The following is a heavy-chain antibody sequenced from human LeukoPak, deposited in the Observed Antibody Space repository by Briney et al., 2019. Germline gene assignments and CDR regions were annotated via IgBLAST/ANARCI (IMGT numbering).Heavy chain of an antibody. D-gene: IGHD3-16*01. CDR2: IYHSGST. V-gene: IGHV4-30-2*01. CDR3: ARDNVGGGWDY. J-gene: IGHJ4*02. Sequence: SETLSLTCTVYGGSLSSGGYYWSWIRQPPGKGLEWIGYIYHSGSTYYNSSLKSRVTISVDRSKLQFSLKLSSVTAADTAVYYCARDNVGGGWDYWGQGTLVTVSS. CDR1: GGSLSSGGYY.